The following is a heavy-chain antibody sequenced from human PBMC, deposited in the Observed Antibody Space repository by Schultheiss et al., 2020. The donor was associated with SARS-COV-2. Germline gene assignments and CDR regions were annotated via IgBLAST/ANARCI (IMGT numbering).Heavy chain of an antibody. V-gene: IGHV3-74*01. CDR3: VRADYGANSEFDY. J-gene: IGHJ4*02. D-gene: IGHD4-23*01. Sequence: GGSLRLSCAASGFTFSSYAMHWVRQAPGKGLVWVSRINGAGSSTTYADSVKGRFTISRDNAKNTVYLQMNSLRAEDTAVYYCVRADYGANSEFDYWGQGTLVTVSS. CDR1: GFTFSSYA. CDR2: INGAGSST.